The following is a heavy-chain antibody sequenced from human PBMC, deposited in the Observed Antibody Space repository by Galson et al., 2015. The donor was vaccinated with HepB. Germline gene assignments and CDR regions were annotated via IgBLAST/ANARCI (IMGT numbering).Heavy chain of an antibody. CDR3: AKNGPLALELWFGELSR. J-gene: IGHJ4*02. V-gene: IGHV3-30*18. CDR1: GFTLSSYG. Sequence: SLRLSCAASGFTLSSYGMHWVRQAPGKGLEWVAVISYDGSNKYYADSVKGRFTISRDNSKNTLYLQMNSLRAEDTAVYYCAKNGPLALELWFGELSRWGQGTLVTVSS. CDR2: ISYDGSNK. D-gene: IGHD3-10*01.